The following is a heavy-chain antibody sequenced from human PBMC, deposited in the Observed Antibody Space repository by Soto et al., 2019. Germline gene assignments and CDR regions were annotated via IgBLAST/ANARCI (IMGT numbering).Heavy chain of an antibody. J-gene: IGHJ3*02. CDR2: IYYSGST. V-gene: IGHV4-59*01. CDR1: GGSISSYY. Sequence: SETLSLTCTVSGGSISSYYWSWIRQPPGKGLEWIGYIYYSGSTNYNPSLKSRVTISVDTSKNQFSLKLSSVTAADTAVYYCAREYRDGYNYDPFDIWGQGTMVTVSS. CDR3: AREYRDGYNYDPFDI. D-gene: IGHD5-12*01.